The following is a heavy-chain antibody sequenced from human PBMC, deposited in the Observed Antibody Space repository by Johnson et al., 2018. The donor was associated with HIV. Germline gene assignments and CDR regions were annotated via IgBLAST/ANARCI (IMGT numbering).Heavy chain of an antibody. D-gene: IGHD3-16*01. CDR2: IYSGGST. CDR3: ARGGKDHAFDI. CDR1: GFTVSRNY. J-gene: IGHJ3*02. Sequence: VRLVESGGGLVQPGGSLRLSCAASGFTVSRNYMSWVRQAPGKGLEWVSLIYSGGSTYYADSVKGRFTISRVNPKNTLYLQMNSLRAEDTAVYYCARGGKDHAFDIWGQGTMVTVSS. V-gene: IGHV3-66*01.